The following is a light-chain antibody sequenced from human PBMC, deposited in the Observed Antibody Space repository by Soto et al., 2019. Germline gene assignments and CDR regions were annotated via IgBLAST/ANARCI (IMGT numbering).Light chain of an antibody. J-gene: IGKJ1*01. CDR2: AAS. CDR3: QQYSSYWT. Sequence: IQMTQSPSSLSASVGDRVTISCRASQGISSYLNWYQQKPGKAPKLLIYAASSLQSGVPSRFSGSGSGTDFTLTISSLQPDDFATYYCQQYSSYWTFAQGTKVDIK. CDR1: QGISSY. V-gene: IGKV1-39*01.